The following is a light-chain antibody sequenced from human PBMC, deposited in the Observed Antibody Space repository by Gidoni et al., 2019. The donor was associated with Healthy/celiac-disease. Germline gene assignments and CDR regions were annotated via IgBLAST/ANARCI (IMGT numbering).Light chain of an antibody. CDR1: QSISSY. J-gene: IGKJ5*01. Sequence: DIQMTQSPSSLSASVGDRVTITCRASQSISSYLNWYQQKPGKAPKILIYAASSLQSGVPSRFSGSGSGTDFTLTISSLQPEDFATYYCQQSYSTPITCGQGTRLGIK. CDR2: AAS. CDR3: QQSYSTPIT. V-gene: IGKV1-39*01.